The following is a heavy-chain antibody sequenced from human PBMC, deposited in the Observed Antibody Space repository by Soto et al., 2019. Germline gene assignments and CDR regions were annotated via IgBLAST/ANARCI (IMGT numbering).Heavy chain of an antibody. CDR2: ISYDGSNK. J-gene: IGHJ6*02. D-gene: IGHD5-18*01. V-gene: IGHV3-30*18. CDR3: PKCYRYGKYYYYYYGMDV. CDR1: GFTFSSYG. Sequence: PGGSLRLSCAASGFTFSSYGMHWVRQAPGKGLEWVAVISYDGSNKYYADSVKGRFTISRDNSKNTLYLQMNSLRAEDTAVYYSPKCYRYGKYYYYYYGMDVWGQGTTVTVSS.